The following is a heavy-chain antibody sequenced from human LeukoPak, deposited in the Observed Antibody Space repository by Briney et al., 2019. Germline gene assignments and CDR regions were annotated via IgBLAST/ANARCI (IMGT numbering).Heavy chain of an antibody. D-gene: IGHD6-13*01. CDR2: IWYDGSNK. V-gene: IGHV3-33*01. Sequence: GGSLRLSCAASGFTFSSYGMHWVRQAPGKGLEWVAVIWYDGSNKYYADSVKGRFTMSRDNSKNTVYLQMDSLRAEDTAVYYCARDRGAAAGNWGQGTLVTVSS. J-gene: IGHJ4*02. CDR1: GFTFSSYG. CDR3: ARDRGAAAGN.